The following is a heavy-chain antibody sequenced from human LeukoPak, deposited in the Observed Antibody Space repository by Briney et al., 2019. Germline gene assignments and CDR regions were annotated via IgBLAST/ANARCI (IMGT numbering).Heavy chain of an antibody. D-gene: IGHD6-19*01. J-gene: IGHJ4*02. V-gene: IGHV3-23*01. CDR3: AEGLGLLPQFDY. Sequence: PGGSLRLSCAASGFTFNSEAMTWVRQGPGKGLEWVSSISDSGGTTYYADSVKGRFTISRDNSKNTVYLQMNSLRAEDTALYYCAEGLGLLPQFDYWGQGTLVAVSS. CDR2: ISDSGGTT. CDR1: GFTFNSEA.